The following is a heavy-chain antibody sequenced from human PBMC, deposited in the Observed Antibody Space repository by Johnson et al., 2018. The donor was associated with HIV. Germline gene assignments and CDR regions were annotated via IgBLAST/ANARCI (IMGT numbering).Heavy chain of an antibody. D-gene: IGHD6-13*01. CDR1: GFTFSDYY. CDR2: IKSKTDGGTT. J-gene: IGHJ3*02. V-gene: IGHV3-15*01. Sequence: VQLVESGGGLVKPGGSLRLSCVASGFTFSDYYMSWIRQAPGKGLEWVGHIKSKTDGGTTDYVAPVKGRFTISRDDSKNTLYLQMNSLKTEDTAVYYCTALWAAAGDAFDIWGQGTMVTVSS. CDR3: TALWAAAGDAFDI.